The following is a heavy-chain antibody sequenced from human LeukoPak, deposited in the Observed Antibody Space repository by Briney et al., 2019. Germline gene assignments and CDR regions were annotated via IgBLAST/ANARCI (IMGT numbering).Heavy chain of an antibody. CDR2: VNPDGRDT. J-gene: IGHJ1*01. D-gene: IGHD2-21*02. CDR1: GFTFNRCW. V-gene: IGHV3-7*01. CDR3: TSWGDTTAEYFQR. Sequence: GGSLRLSCVVSGFTFNRCWMNWVRQAPGKGLEWVAHVNPDGRDTYYVDSVKGRFTISRDNAQNSMYLQMNSLRVEDTAVYYCTSWGDTTAEYFQRWGQGTLVTVSS.